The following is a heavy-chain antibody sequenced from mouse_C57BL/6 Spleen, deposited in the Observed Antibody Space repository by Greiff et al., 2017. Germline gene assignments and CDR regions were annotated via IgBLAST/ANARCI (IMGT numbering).Heavy chain of an antibody. CDR1: GFNIQDYY. CDR3: ARGVPAY. CDR2: IAPEDGET. V-gene: IGHV14-2*01. J-gene: IGHJ3*01. Sequence: VQLQQSGAELVKPGASVKLSCTASGFNIQDYYMYWVKQRTEQGLEWIGRIAPEDGETKYAPTFQGKATITADTSYNTAYLQLSSLTSEDTAVYYCARGVPAYWGQGTLVTVSA.